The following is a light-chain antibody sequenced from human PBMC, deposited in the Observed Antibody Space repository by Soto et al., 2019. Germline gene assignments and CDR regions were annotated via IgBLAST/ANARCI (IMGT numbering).Light chain of an antibody. Sequence: QSVLTQPASVSGSPGQSITISSPGTSSDVGGYNYVSWYQQHPGKAPKLMIYDVSNRPSGVSNRFSGSKSGNTASLTISGLQAEDEADYYCSSYTSSSTVFGTGTKVTVL. V-gene: IGLV2-14*01. J-gene: IGLJ1*01. CDR2: DVS. CDR3: SSYTSSSTV. CDR1: SSDVGGYNY.